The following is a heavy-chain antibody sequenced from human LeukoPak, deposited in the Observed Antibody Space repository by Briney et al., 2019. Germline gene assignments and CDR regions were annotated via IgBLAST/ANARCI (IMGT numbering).Heavy chain of an antibody. Sequence: SETLSLTCTVSGGSIIGYYWSWIWQPPGKGLEWIGYIYYSGSTNYNPSLKSRLTISIDTSENQFSLKLSSVTATDTAVYYCAREYSSSSGRRAFDIWGQGTMVTVSS. V-gene: IGHV4-59*08. D-gene: IGHD6-6*01. CDR2: IYYSGST. J-gene: IGHJ3*02. CDR1: GGSIIGYY. CDR3: AREYSSSSGRRAFDI.